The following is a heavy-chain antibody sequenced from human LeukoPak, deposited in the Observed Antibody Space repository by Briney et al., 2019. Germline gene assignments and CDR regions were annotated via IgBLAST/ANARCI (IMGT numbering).Heavy chain of an antibody. V-gene: IGHV1-69*01. Sequence: GSSVKVSRKASGGTFSSYAISWVRQAPGQGLEWMGGIIPIFGTANYAQKFQGRVTITADESTSTAYMELSSLRSEDTAVYYCARRRDGYNYGYFDYWGQGTLVTVSS. J-gene: IGHJ4*02. CDR3: ARRRDGYNYGYFDY. CDR2: IIPIFGTA. D-gene: IGHD5-24*01. CDR1: GGTFSSYA.